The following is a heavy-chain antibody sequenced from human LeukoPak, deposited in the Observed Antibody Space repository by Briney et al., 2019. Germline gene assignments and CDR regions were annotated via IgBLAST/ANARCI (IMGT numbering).Heavy chain of an antibody. CDR1: GGSFSGYY. D-gene: IGHD6-6*01. CDR2: INHSGST. V-gene: IGHV4-34*01. Sequence: SETLSLTCAVYGGSFSGYYWSWIRQPPGKGLEWIGEINHSGSTNYNPSLKRRVTISVDTSKNQFSLKLSSVTAADTAVYYCARGQYSSSSTAYYYYYMDVWGKGTTVTVSS. J-gene: IGHJ6*03. CDR3: ARGQYSSSSTAYYYYYMDV.